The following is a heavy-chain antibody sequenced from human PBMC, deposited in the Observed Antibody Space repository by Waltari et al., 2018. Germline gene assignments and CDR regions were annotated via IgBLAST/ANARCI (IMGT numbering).Heavy chain of an antibody. V-gene: IGHV4-4*02. D-gene: IGHD2-15*01. J-gene: IGHJ4*02. Sequence: QLQLQESVPGLVKPSGTLSLNCGVSVASTSCPYWWSWVRQPPGKGLEWIAQVHGSGKTHYNPSYASRGTVSLDTYNKQVSRKVTSATAADTAVYYCARDRGRGLYLDSWGPGTPVTVSP. CDR2: VHGSGKT. CDR3: ARDRGRGLYLDS. CDR1: VASTSCPYW.